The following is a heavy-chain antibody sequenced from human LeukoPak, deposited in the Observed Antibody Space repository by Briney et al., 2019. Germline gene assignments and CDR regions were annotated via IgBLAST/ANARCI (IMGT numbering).Heavy chain of an antibody. D-gene: IGHD3-16*02. CDR3: ARRETWGTYRPMYYFDY. J-gene: IGHJ4*02. V-gene: IGHV4-34*01. CDR2: THHGSSA. Sequence: SSILFFSRAFDYGSFSCYFGSLGHMPPGKRQWMVGETHHGSSARYNPSLKSRATISVDTSKNQFSLSLNSMTAADTATYYCARRETWGTYRPMYYFDYWGQECLVTASS. CDR1: YGSFSCYF.